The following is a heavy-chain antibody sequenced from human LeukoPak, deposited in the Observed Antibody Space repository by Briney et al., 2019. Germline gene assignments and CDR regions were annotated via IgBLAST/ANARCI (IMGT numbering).Heavy chain of an antibody. V-gene: IGHV4-38-2*01. CDR2: IYHSGST. CDR1: GYSISSGYY. D-gene: IGHD3-10*01. Sequence: PSETLSLTCAVSGYSISSGYYWGWIRQPPGTGLEWIGSIYHSGSTYYNPSLKSRVTISVDMSKNQFSLKLSSVTAADTAVYYCAVGFGELFYGLLDYWGQGTLVTVSS. CDR3: AVGFGELFYGLLDY. J-gene: IGHJ4*02.